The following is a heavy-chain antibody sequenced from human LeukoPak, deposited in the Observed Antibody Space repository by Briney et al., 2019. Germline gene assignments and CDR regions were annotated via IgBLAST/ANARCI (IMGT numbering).Heavy chain of an antibody. V-gene: IGHV3-30*04. D-gene: IGHD2-15*01. J-gene: IGHJ3*02. CDR2: ISYDGSNK. CDR1: GFTFSSYA. Sequence: GGSLRLSCAASGFTFSSYAMHWVRQAPGKGLEWVAVISYDGSNKYYADSVKGRFTISRDNSKNTLYLQMNSLRAEDTAVYYCAREGGYCSGGSCYIWGALDIWGQGTMVTVSS. CDR3: AREGGYCSGGSCYIWGALDI.